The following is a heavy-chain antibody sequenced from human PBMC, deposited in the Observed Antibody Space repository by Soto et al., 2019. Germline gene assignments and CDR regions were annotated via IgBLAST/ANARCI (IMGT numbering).Heavy chain of an antibody. CDR3: ARDFYSSSWSPSYYYYGMDV. D-gene: IGHD2-15*01. Sequence: GGSLRLSCAASGFTFSSYWMSWVRQAPGKGLEWVANIKQDGSEKYYVDSVKGRFTISRDNAKNSLYLQMNSLRAEDTAVYYCARDFYSSSWSPSYYYYGMDVWGQGTTVTVSS. CDR1: GFTFSSYW. V-gene: IGHV3-7*01. CDR2: IKQDGSEK. J-gene: IGHJ6*02.